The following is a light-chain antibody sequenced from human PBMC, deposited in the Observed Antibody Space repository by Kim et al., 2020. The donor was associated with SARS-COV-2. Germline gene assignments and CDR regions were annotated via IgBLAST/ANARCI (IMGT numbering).Light chain of an antibody. J-gene: IGLJ2*01. CDR2: EVS. CDR3: CSYVV. CDR1: SSDVGSYNL. Sequence: QSPLTQPASVSGSPGQSITISCTGTSSDVGSYNLVSWYQQHPGKAPKLMIYEVSKRPSGVSNRFSGSKSGNTASLTISGLQAEDEADYYCCSYVVFG. V-gene: IGLV2-23*02.